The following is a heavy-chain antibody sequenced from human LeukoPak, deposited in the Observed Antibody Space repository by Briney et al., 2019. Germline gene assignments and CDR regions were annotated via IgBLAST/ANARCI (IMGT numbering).Heavy chain of an antibody. CDR3: ARGPPKGFRDGYIGYYFDY. V-gene: IGHV4-34*01. CDR1: GGSFSGYY. D-gene: IGHD5-24*01. J-gene: IGHJ4*02. Sequence: PSETLSLTCAVYGGSFSGYYWSWIRQPPGKGPEWIGEINHSGSTNYNPSLKSRVTISVDTSKNQFSLKLSSVTAAGTAVYYCARGPPKGFRDGYIGYYFDYWGQGTLVTVSS. CDR2: INHSGST.